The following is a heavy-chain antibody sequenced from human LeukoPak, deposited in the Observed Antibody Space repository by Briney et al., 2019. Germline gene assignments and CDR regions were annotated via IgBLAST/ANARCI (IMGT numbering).Heavy chain of an antibody. J-gene: IGHJ4*02. V-gene: IGHV3-11*05. CDR3: AREASSPLRNDY. Sequence: PGGSLRLSCAASGFTVNSNYMSWIRQAPGKGLEWVSYISSSSSNTNYADSVKGRFTISRDNAKNSLYLQMNSLRAEDTAVYYCAREASSPLRNDYWGQGTLVTVSS. CDR1: GFTVNSNY. D-gene: IGHD1-14*01. CDR2: ISSSSSNT.